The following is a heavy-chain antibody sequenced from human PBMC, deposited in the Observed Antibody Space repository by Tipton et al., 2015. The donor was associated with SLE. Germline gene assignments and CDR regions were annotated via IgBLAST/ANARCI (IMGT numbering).Heavy chain of an antibody. CDR2: ISGRGHTT. J-gene: IGHJ4*02. D-gene: IGHD1-26*01. CDR1: GFTFNSYA. Sequence: SLRLSCAASGFTFNSYAMLWVRQAPGKGLEWVSTISGRGHTTYYADSVKGRFTISRDNSKNTLYLQMNSLRAEDTAVYYCARDLVGALYYFDYWGQGTLVTVSS. CDR3: ARDLVGALYYFDY. V-gene: IGHV3-23*01.